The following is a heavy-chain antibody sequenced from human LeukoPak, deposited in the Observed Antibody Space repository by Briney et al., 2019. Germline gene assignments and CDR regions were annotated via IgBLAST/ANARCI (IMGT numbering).Heavy chain of an antibody. CDR2: IYPGDSDT. CDR1: GYSFTTYW. V-gene: IGHV5-51*01. CDR3: ARSGYNNLIYFDY. J-gene: IGHJ4*02. D-gene: IGHD3-3*01. Sequence: GESLRISCKGSGYSFTTYWIGWVRQMPGKGLEWIAIIYPGDSDTRYSPSFQGQVTISVDKSISTAYLQWSSLKASDTAMYYCARSGYNNLIYFDYWGQGTLVTVSS.